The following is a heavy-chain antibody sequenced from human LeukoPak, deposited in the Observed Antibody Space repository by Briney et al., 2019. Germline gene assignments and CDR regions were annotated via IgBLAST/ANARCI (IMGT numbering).Heavy chain of an antibody. J-gene: IGHJ4*02. CDR3: ARDGMSSGYYYSPLDY. CDR1: GFTFSDYY. V-gene: IGHV3-11*04. Sequence: GGSLRLSCAASGFTFSDYYMSWIRQAPGKGLEWVSYISSSGSTIYYADSVKGRFTISRDNAKNSLYLQMNSLRAEDTAVYYCARDGMSSGYYYSPLDYWGQGTLDTVSS. D-gene: IGHD3-22*01. CDR2: ISSSGSTI.